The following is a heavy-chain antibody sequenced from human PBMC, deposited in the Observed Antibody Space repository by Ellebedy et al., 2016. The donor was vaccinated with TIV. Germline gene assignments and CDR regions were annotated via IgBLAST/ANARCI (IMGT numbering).Heavy chain of an antibody. D-gene: IGHD3-10*01. V-gene: IGHV1-18*04. CDR1: GYTFTSYG. CDR2: ISAYNGNT. Sequence: AASVKVSCKASGYTFTSYGISWVRQAPGQGLEWMGWISAYNGNTNYAQKLQGRVTMTTDTSTSTAYKELRSLRSDDTAVYYCARDPLVREYNWFDPWGQGTLVTVSS. CDR3: ARDPLVREYNWFDP. J-gene: IGHJ5*02.